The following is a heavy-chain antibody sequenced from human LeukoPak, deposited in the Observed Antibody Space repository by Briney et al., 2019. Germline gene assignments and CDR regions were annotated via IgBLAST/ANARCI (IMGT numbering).Heavy chain of an antibody. CDR3: ARLASGSYGPLTPFDY. CDR2: IYYSGST. D-gene: IGHD1-26*01. Sequence: SETLSLTCTVSGGSISSYYWSWIRQPPGKGLEWIGDIYYSGSTNYNPSLKSRVTISVDTSKKQLSMRLTYVTAADTALYYSARLASGSYGPLTPFDYWGQGTLVTVSS. CDR1: GGSISSYY. J-gene: IGHJ4*02. V-gene: IGHV4-59*08.